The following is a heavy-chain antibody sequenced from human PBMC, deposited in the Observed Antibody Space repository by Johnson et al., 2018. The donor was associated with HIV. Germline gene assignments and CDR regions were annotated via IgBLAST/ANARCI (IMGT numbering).Heavy chain of an antibody. D-gene: IGHD6-19*01. V-gene: IGHV3-23*04. CDR3: AREGIAVGKVLAFDI. CDR1: GFTFSDAW. CDR2: ISGSGGST. J-gene: IGHJ3*02. Sequence: MLLVQSGGGLVKPGGSLRLSCAVSGFTFSDAWMSWVRQAPGKGLEWVSAISGSGGSTYYAESVKGRFTISRDNSKKTLHLQMNSLGAEDTAVYYRAREGIAVGKVLAFDIWGQGTMVTVSS.